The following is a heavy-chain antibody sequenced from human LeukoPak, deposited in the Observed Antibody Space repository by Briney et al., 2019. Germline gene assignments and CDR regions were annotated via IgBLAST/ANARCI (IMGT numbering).Heavy chain of an antibody. V-gene: IGHV1-69*05. J-gene: IGHJ6*03. D-gene: IGHD2-2*01. CDR1: GGTFSSYA. CDR3: ARDRIVIIPAAQSGGDYYYYYMDV. Sequence: ASVKVSCKASGGTFSSYAISWVRQAPGQGLEWMGGIIPIFGTANYAQKFQGRVTITTDESTSTAYMELSSLRSEDTAVYYCARDRIVIIPAAQSGGDYYYYYMDVWGKGTTVTVSS. CDR2: IIPIFGTA.